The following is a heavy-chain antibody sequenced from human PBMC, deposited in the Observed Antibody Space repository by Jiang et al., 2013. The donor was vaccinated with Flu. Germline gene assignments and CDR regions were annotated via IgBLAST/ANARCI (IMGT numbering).Heavy chain of an antibody. V-gene: IGHV3-30*18. CDR2: VSHDGANK. J-gene: IGHJ3*02. CDR1: GVTFSNYG. Sequence: QLVESGGGVVQPGRSLRLSCVASGVTFSNYGMHWVRQAPGEGLEWVAVVSHDGANKYYADSVTGRFIISKDNSKNILYLQMDSLSAEDTAVYYCAKGDYDFWSEGGAIDIRGQGTMVTVSS. CDR3: AKGDYDFWSEGGAIDI. D-gene: IGHD3-3*01.